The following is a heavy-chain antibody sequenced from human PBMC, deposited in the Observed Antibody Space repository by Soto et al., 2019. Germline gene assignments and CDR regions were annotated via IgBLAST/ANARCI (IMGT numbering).Heavy chain of an antibody. D-gene: IGHD6-6*01. CDR2: IYSNGDT. V-gene: IGHV4-31*03. CDR1: SDSMSSGGYY. CDR3: ARRGGSSSGYYYYAMDV. Sequence: SETLSLTCSVSSDSMSSGGYYWSWIRQHPGKGLEWIGYIYSNGDTYYNPSLKSRVTISVDTSKNQFSLNLTSVTAADTAVYYCARRGGSSSGYYYYAMDVWGQGTTVTVSS. J-gene: IGHJ6*02.